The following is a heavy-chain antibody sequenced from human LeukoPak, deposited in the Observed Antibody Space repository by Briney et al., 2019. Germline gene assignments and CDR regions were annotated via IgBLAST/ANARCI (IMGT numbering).Heavy chain of an antibody. D-gene: IGHD6-19*01. J-gene: IGHJ4*02. V-gene: IGHV3-7*01. CDR2: IKQDGSEK. CDR1: GFTFSRYW. Sequence: PGGSLRLSCAVSGFTFSRYWMNWVRQAPGKGLEWVADIKQDGSEKYYVDSVKGRFTISRDNDKNTLYLQMNSLRADDTAVYYCATGLYSSGWYPVDYWGQGTLVTVSS. CDR3: ATGLYSSGWYPVDY.